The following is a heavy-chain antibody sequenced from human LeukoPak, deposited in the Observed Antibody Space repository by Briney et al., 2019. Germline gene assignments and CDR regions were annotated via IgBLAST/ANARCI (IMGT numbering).Heavy chain of an antibody. V-gene: IGHV4-59*01. J-gene: IGHJ4*02. CDR2: IYYSGST. Sequence: SETLSLTCTVSGGSISSYYWSWIRQPPGKGLEWIGYIYYSGSTNYNPSLKSRVTISVDTSKNQFSLKLSSVTAEDTAVYYCARDLGYYDSSAYWGQGTLVTVSS. D-gene: IGHD3-22*01. CDR3: ARDLGYYDSSAY. CDR1: GGSISSYY.